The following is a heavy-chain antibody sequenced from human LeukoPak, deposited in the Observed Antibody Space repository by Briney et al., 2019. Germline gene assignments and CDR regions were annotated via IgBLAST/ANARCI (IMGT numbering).Heavy chain of an antibody. CDR1: GYSISSGYY. V-gene: IGHV4-38-2*02. D-gene: IGHD1-14*01. Sequence: TSETLSLTCTVSGYSISSGYYWAWIRQPPGKGLEWIGSIYYSGGTYYNPSLKSRVTISVDTSKNQFSLQLSSVTAADTAVYYCARDGGHRSPPSSPQDYWGQGTLATVSS. CDR2: IYYSGGT. CDR3: ARDGGHRSPPSSPQDY. J-gene: IGHJ4*02.